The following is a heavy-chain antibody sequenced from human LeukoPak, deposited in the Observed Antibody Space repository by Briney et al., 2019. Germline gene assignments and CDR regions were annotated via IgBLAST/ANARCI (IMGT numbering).Heavy chain of an antibody. D-gene: IGHD3-22*01. CDR1: GFTFISYW. CDR3: ARGHHYYDSSAYYY. J-gene: IGHJ4*02. V-gene: IGHV3-74*01. CDR2: VNSDGSTT. Sequence: GGSLRLSCAASGFTFISYWMHWVRHAPGKGLVWVSRVNSDGSTTSYAASVKGRFTISRDTAKNTLYLQMNSLRAEDTAVYYCARGHHYYDSSAYYYWGQGTLVTVSS.